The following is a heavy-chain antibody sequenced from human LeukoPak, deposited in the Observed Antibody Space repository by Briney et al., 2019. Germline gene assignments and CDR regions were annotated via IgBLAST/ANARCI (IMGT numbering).Heavy chain of an antibody. CDR2: INSDGSSL. J-gene: IGHJ6*02. D-gene: IGHD3-10*02. V-gene: IGHV3-74*03. Sequence: GGSLRLSCAASGFTLNTYWMNWVRQAPGKGLVWVSRINSDGSSLTYADSVKGRFTVSRDNAKNTLYLQMNSLRAEDTAVYYCTRDLRMDYYYVDYYYYGMDVWGQGATVTVSS. CDR3: TRDLRMDYYYVDYYYYGMDV. CDR1: GFTLNTYW.